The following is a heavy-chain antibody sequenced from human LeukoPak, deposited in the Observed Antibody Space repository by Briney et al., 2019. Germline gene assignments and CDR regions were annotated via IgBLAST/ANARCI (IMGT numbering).Heavy chain of an antibody. CDR3: VKDLSGTYSFDF. Sequence: GGSLRLSCSASGFIFRTSTMLWVRQAPGKGLEYVSSIGGSGATTDYADSVKGRFIISRDNSKNTLYLQMSSLRLEDTAVYSCVKDLSGTYSFDFWGQGNLVTVSS. CDR2: IGGSGATT. D-gene: IGHD3-10*01. V-gene: IGHV3-64D*06. CDR1: GFIFRTST. J-gene: IGHJ4*02.